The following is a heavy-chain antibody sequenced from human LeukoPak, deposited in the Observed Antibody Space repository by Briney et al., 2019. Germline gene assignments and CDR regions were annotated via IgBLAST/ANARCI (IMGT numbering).Heavy chain of an antibody. Sequence: GGSLRLSCAASGFTFSDYILDWVRQAPGKGREWVGRNRRGDKRYTTKYAASVKDRFTISRDDSRTPLYLRMNSLKTEDTAVYHCSRDGGEGGNSAFDIWGQGTMVTVSS. CDR2: NRRGDKRYTT. CDR1: GFTFSDYI. V-gene: IGHV3-72*01. CDR3: SRDGGEGGNSAFDI. D-gene: IGHD3-16*01. J-gene: IGHJ3*02.